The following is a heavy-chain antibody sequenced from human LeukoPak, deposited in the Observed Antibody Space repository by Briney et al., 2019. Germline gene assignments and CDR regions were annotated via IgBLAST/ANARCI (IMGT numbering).Heavy chain of an antibody. CDR1: GGTFSSYA. Sequence: ASVKVSCKASGGTFSSYAISWVRQAPGQGLEWMGGIIPIFGTANYAQKFQGRVTITADKSTSTAYMELSSLRSEDTAVYYCARGEIAARHGEFDYWGQGTLVTVSS. V-gene: IGHV1-69*06. J-gene: IGHJ4*02. D-gene: IGHD6-6*01. CDR2: IIPIFGTA. CDR3: ARGEIAARHGEFDY.